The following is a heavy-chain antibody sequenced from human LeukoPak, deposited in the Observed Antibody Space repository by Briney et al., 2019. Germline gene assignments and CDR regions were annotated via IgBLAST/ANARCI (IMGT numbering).Heavy chain of an antibody. CDR3: TTVRGYCSGGSCFGY. D-gene: IGHD2-15*01. CDR1: GFTFSNAW. J-gene: IGHJ4*02. V-gene: IGHV3-15*01. CDR2: IKSKTDGGTT. Sequence: PGGSLRLSCAASGFTFSNAWMSWVRQAPGKGLEWVGRIKSKTDGGTTDYAAPLKGRITILRDDSRNTLYLQMNSLKTEDTAVHYCTTVRGYCSGGSCFGYWGQGTLVAVSS.